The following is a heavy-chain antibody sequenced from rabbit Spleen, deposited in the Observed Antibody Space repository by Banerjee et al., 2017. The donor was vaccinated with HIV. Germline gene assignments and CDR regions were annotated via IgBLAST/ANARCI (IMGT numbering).Heavy chain of an antibody. D-gene: IGHD6-1*01. V-gene: IGHV1S40*01. CDR3: ARGYGDASSDYITGAFDP. CDR1: GFSFSSGDY. CDR2: TSTRSANT. J-gene: IGHJ2*01. Sequence: QSLEESGGDLVKPGASLTLTCTASGFSFSSGDYMCWVRQAPGKGLEWIACTSTRSANTYYASWAKGRFTISKTSSTTVTLQMTSLTAADTATYFCARGYGDASSDYITGAFDPWGPGTLVTVS.